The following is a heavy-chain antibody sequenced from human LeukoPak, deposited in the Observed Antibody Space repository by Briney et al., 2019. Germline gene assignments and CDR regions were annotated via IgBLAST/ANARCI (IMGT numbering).Heavy chain of an antibody. CDR3: ARGGTGSRFDP. D-gene: IGHD2-15*01. J-gene: IGHJ5*02. CDR1: GGSISSSSYY. V-gene: IGHV4-61*01. CDR2: IYYSGST. Sequence: PSETLSLTCTVSGGSISSSSYYWSWIRQPPGKGLEWIGYIYYSGSTNSNPSLKSRVTISVDTSKNQFSLKLSSVTAADTAVYYCARGGTGSRFDPWGQGTLVTVSS.